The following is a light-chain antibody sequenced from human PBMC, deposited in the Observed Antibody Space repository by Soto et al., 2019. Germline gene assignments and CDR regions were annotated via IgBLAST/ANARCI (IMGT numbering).Light chain of an antibody. Sequence: QSVLTQPPSVSGTPGQRVTISCSGGISNIGTNYVHWFQQLPGTAPKVLSNRDNQRPSGVPDRFSGSKSGTSASLAISGPQSEDEAEYYCAAWDDTVRSYVFGTGTQLTVL. J-gene: IGLJ1*01. CDR1: ISNIGTNY. CDR3: AAWDDTVRSYV. V-gene: IGLV1-47*01. CDR2: RDN.